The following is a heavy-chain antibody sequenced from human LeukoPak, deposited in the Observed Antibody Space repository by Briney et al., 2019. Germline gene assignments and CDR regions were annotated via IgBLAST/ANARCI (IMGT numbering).Heavy chain of an antibody. CDR1: GGSISSSPYY. CDR2: IYYSGTT. D-gene: IGHD5-18*01. CDR3: AKGAGGFSYYNWFDP. J-gene: IGHJ5*02. Sequence: SETLSLTCAVYGGSISSSPYYWGWLRQPPGTGLEWIGSIYYSGTTHYNPSLESRVTISVDTSKNQFSLKLASVTAADTAIYYCAKGAGGFSYYNWFDPWGQGTLVTVSS. V-gene: IGHV4-39*07.